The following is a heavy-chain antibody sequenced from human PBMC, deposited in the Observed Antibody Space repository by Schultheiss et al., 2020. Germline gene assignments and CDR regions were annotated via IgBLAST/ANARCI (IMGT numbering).Heavy chain of an antibody. CDR3: ARESPYGMDV. V-gene: IGHV4-34*01. Sequence: ESLKISCAASGFTVSSNYMSWVRQAPGKGLEWIGEINHSGRTNCNPSLKSRVTRSVDTSKNQFSLKLSSVTAADTAVYYCARESPYGMDVWGQGTTVTVSS. J-gene: IGHJ6*02. CDR1: GFTVSSNY. CDR2: INHSGRT.